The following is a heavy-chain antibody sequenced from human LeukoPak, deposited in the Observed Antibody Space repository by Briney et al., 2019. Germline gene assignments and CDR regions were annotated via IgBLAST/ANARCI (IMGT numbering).Heavy chain of an antibody. D-gene: IGHD3-22*01. CDR1: GGSISSSSYY. CDR3: ARDLPYDSSVYYPNYFDY. V-gene: IGHV4-39*07. Sequence: SETLSLTCTVSGGSISSSSYYWGWIRQPPGKGLEWIGSIYYSGSTYYNPSLKSRVTISVDTSKNQISLKLSSVTAADTAVYYSARDLPYDSSVYYPNYFDYWGKGTLVTVSS. J-gene: IGHJ4*02. CDR2: IYYSGST.